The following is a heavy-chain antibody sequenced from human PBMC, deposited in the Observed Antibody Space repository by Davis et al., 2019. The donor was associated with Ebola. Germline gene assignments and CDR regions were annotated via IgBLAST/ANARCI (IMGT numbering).Heavy chain of an antibody. CDR1: GFTFSSYT. CDR3: ARDSDDYSFDY. J-gene: IGHJ4*02. CDR2: VRSHGSDD. D-gene: IGHD4-11*01. Sequence: GSLRLSCAASGFTFSSYTMHWVRQAPGRGLEWVAFVRSHGSDDHYADSVKGRFTISRDNSKNTLYLQMNSLRPEDTAVYYCARDSDDYSFDYWGQGTLVTVSS. V-gene: IGHV3-30*02.